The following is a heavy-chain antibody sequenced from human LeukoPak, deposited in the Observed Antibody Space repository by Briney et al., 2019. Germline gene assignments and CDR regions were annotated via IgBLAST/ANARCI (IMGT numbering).Heavy chain of an antibody. J-gene: IGHJ4*02. V-gene: IGHV4-59*01. D-gene: IGHD3-10*01. CDR2: IYYSGST. Sequence: PSETLSLTCTVSGGSISSYYWSWIRQPPGKGLEGIGYIYYSGSTNYNPSLKSRVTISVDTSKNQFSLKLSSVTAADTAVYYCARVGFGELPYFDYWGQGTLVTVSS. CDR3: ARVGFGELPYFDY. CDR1: GGSISSYY.